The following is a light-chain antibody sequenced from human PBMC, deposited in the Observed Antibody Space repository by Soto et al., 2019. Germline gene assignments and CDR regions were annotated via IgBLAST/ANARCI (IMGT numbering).Light chain of an antibody. CDR2: RTD. J-gene: IGLJ2*01. CDR3: VAWDGSLNSLL. V-gene: IGLV1-47*01. CDR1: SSNIGSNY. Sequence: QSVLTQPPSASGTPGQRVTISCSGSSSNIGSNYVYWYQQVPGTAPKLLIYRTDQRPSGVPDRFSASKPGASASLVISGLRSEDEAGYYCVAWDGSLNSLLFGGGTKLTVL.